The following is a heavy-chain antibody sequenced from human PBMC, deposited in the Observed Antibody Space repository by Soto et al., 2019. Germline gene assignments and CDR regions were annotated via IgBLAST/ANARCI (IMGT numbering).Heavy chain of an antibody. CDR1: GGSISSYY. CDR3: AKTGNYGRYYYYYYGMDV. CDR2: IYYSGST. V-gene: IGHV4-59*01. J-gene: IGHJ6*02. Sequence: KASETLSLTCTVSGGSISSYYWSWIRQPPGKGLEWIGYIYYSGSTNYNPSLKSRVTISVDTSKNQFSLKLSSVTAADTAVYYCAKTGNYGRYYYYYYGMDVWGQGTTVTVSS. D-gene: IGHD4-4*01.